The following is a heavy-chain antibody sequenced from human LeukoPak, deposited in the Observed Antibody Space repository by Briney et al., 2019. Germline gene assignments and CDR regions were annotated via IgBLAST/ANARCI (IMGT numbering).Heavy chain of an antibody. CDR3: AKGISGSYFRPFDY. CDR2: IYSSGST. CDR1: GGSISGSY. Sequence: SETLSLTCTVSGGSISGSYWSWIRQPPGKGLEWIGYIYSSGSTNYNPSLKSRLIMSVDTSKNQFSLNLSSVTAEDTALYHCAKGISGSYFRPFDYWGQGTLVTVSS. J-gene: IGHJ4*02. V-gene: IGHV4-59*01. D-gene: IGHD1-26*01.